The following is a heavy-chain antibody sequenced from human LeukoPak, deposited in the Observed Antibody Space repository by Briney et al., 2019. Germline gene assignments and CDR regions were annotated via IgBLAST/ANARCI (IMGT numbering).Heavy chain of an antibody. Sequence: PSETLSLTCAVYGGSFSGYYWSWIRQPPGKGLEWIGEINHSGSTNYNPSLKSRVTISVDTSKNQFSLKLSSVTAADTAVYYCARGVTTVTTLVVLNYYYYGMDVWGQGTTVTVSS. CDR1: GGSFSGYY. D-gene: IGHD4-17*01. CDR3: ARGVTTVTTLVVLNYYYYGMDV. CDR2: INHSGST. V-gene: IGHV4-34*01. J-gene: IGHJ6*02.